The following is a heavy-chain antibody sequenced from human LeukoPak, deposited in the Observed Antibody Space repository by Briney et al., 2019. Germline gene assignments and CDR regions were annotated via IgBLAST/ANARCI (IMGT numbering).Heavy chain of an antibody. CDR2: ISSSGSTI. CDR3: ARDQRVFPYYYDSSGYPY. CDR1: GFTFSSYE. D-gene: IGHD3-22*01. J-gene: IGHJ4*02. Sequence: GGSLRHSCAASGFTFSSYEMNWVGPAPGRELAGVSYISSSGSTIYYADSVKDRFTISRDNAKNSLYLQMNSLRAEDTAVYYCARDQRVFPYYYDSSGYPYWGQGTLVTVSS. V-gene: IGHV3-48*03.